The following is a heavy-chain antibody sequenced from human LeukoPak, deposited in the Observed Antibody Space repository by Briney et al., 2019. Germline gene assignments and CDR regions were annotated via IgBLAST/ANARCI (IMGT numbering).Heavy chain of an antibody. CDR2: IYYSGST. Sequence: SETLSLTCTVSGGSISSYYWSWIRQPPGKGLEWIGYIYYSGSTNYNPSLKSRVTISVDTSKNQFSLKLSSVTAADTAVYNCARMLAPGSGWFHWGQGTLVTVSS. D-gene: IGHD6-19*01. V-gene: IGHV4-59*01. J-gene: IGHJ4*02. CDR1: GGSISSYY. CDR3: ARMLAPGSGWFH.